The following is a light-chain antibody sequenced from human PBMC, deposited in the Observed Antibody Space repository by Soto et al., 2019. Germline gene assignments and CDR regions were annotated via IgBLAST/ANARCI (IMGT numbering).Light chain of an antibody. J-gene: IGKJ5*01. CDR1: QSVLYSSNNKNY. V-gene: IGKV4-1*01. Sequence: DIVMTQSPASLAVSLGERATINCKSSQSVLYSSNNKNYLAWSQPKPGQPPKMLIYGASIRESGVPDRFSGSGSGTDFTLTISRLEPEDFAVYYCQHYGSSPLITFGQGTRLRL. CDR2: GAS. CDR3: QHYGSSPLIT.